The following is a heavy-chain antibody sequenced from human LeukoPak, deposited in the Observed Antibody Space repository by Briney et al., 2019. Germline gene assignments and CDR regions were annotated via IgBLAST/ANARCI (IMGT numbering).Heavy chain of an antibody. CDR2: IYTSGTT. V-gene: IGHV4-4*07. D-gene: IGHD3-22*01. CDR1: GGSISSYY. CDR3: ARDIGSYDSSGYYYNWFDP. Sequence: SETLSLTCTVSGGSISSYYWSWIRQPAGKGLEWIGRIYTSGTTKYNPSLKSRVTISVDTSKNQFSLKLISLSAADTAVYYCARDIGSYDSSGYYYNWFDPWGQGTLVTVTS. J-gene: IGHJ5*02.